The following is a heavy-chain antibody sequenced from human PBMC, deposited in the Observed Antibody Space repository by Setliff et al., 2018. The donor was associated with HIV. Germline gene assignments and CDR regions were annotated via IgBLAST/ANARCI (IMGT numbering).Heavy chain of an antibody. V-gene: IGHV3-21*04. J-gene: IGHJ4*02. D-gene: IGHD5-18*01. CDR1: GFSFSKYT. CDR2: ISASLSYI. CDR3: ARDGSYISRGY. Sequence: GGSLRLSCAASGFSFSKYTMKWVRQAPGKGLEWVSSISASLSYIRYVDSVKGRFTISRDNAKNSLYLQMNSLRAEDTAVYYCARDGSYISRGYWGQGTLVTVSS.